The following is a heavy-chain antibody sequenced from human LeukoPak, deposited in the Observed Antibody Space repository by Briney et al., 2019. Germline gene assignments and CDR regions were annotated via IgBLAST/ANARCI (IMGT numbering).Heavy chain of an antibody. CDR3: VNRGWTYYFDH. V-gene: IGHV3-48*03. CDR1: GFPFSSYE. Sequence: PGGSLRLSCAASGFPFSSYEINWVRQAPGKGLEWVSYISSSGRTIYYADSVKGRFTISRDNAKKSLYLQMNSLRVEDTAVYYCVNRGWTYYFDHWGQGTLVTVAS. J-gene: IGHJ4*02. D-gene: IGHD6-19*01. CDR2: ISSSGRTI.